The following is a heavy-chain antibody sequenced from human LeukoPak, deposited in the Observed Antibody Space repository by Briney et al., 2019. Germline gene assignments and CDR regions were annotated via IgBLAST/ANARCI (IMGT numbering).Heavy chain of an antibody. CDR3: ARERWSFDY. CDR2: IKQDGSDK. D-gene: IGHD4-23*01. J-gene: IGHJ4*02. CDR1: GFTFSSYS. V-gene: IGHV3-7*03. Sequence: GGSLRLSCAASGFTFSSYSMNWVRQAPGKGLEWVANIKQDGSDKYYVDSVKGRFTISRDNAKNSLYLQMNSLRAEDTAVYYCARERWSFDYWGQGILVTVSS.